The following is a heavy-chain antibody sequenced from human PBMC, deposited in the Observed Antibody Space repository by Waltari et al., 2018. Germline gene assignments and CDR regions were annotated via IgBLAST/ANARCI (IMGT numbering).Heavy chain of an antibody. J-gene: IGHJ4*02. Sequence: EVQLVESGGGLVQPGGSLRLSCAASGLNFNIHAINRVRPAPGKGLEWVSSIGGGDTYYADSVKGRFTVSRDNSKNTVYLQMNSLRAEDTAIYYCAKDSTPLNNIWDPFDSWGQGTLVTVSS. V-gene: IGHV3-23*04. CDR2: IGGGDT. CDR1: GLNFNIHA. D-gene: IGHD3-16*01. CDR3: AKDSTPLNNIWDPFDS.